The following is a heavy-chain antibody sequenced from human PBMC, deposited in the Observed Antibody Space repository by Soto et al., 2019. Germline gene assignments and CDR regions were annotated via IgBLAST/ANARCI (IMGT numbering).Heavy chain of an antibody. CDR1: GFTFSSYV. CDR3: TTGRGLDPYGDYAFDI. D-gene: IGHD4-17*01. V-gene: IGHV3-15*01. CDR2: IKSKTDGGTT. Sequence: GGSLRLSCAASGFTFSSYVMSWVRQDPAKGLEWVGRIKSKTDGGTTDYAAPVKGRFTISRDHSKNTLYLQMNSLKTEDTAVYYCTTGRGLDPYGDYAFDIWGQGTMVTVSS. J-gene: IGHJ3*02.